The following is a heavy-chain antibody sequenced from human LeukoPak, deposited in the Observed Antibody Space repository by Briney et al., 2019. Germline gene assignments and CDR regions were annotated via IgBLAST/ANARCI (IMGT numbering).Heavy chain of an antibody. D-gene: IGHD4-11*01. CDR3: ARNSNYIDS. CDR2: IYYSGST. J-gene: IGHJ4*02. V-gene: IGHV4-30-4*08. Sequence: PSETLSLTCTVSGDSISTSTYYWSWIRQPPGKGLEWIGYIYYSGSTYYNPSLKSRVTISVDTSKNQFSLKLTSVTAADTAVYYCARNSNYIDSWGQGTLVTVSS. CDR1: GDSISTSTYY.